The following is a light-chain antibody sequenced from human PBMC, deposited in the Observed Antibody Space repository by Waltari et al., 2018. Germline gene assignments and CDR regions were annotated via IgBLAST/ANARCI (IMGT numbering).Light chain of an antibody. CDR1: QNINSW. CDR3: QQHSNYWT. Sequence: DIQMTQSPSTLSASVGDRVTITCRASQNINSWLAWYQQKPRKAPKLLIYKAYSLESGVPSKLSGSGSGTEFTLTISILQTDDFATYYCQQHSNYWTFGQGTKVEIK. CDR2: KAY. J-gene: IGKJ1*01. V-gene: IGKV1-5*03.